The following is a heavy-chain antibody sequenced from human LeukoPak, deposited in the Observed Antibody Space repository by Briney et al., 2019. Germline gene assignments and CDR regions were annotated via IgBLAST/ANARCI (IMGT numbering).Heavy chain of an antibody. CDR3: ARGEGYNFFDY. Sequence: GGSLRLSCAVPGFSVTNNYMSWVRQAPGKGLEWVSVFYVGGATYYADSVKGRFTISRDNSENTLYLQMKSLRAEDTAVYYCARGEGYNFFDYWGQGTLVTVSS. CDR1: GFSVTNNY. D-gene: IGHD5-24*01. J-gene: IGHJ4*02. CDR2: FYVGGAT. V-gene: IGHV3-53*01.